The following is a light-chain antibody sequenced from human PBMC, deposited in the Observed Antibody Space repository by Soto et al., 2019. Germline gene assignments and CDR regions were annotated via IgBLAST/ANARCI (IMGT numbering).Light chain of an antibody. J-gene: IGLJ3*02. CDR1: SSDIGAYDY. CDR3: ISYTSSSTWV. V-gene: IGLV2-14*01. Sequence: QSALTQPASLSGSPGQSITISCTGTSSDIGAYDYVSWFQQHPGKAPKLMISEVNNRPSGVSNRFSGSKSGNTAYLTISGLQAEDESDYYCISYTSSSTWVFGGGTQLTVL. CDR2: EVN.